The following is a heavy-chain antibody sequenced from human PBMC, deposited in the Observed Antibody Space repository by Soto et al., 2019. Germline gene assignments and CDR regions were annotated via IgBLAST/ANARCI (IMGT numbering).Heavy chain of an antibody. CDR3: AIVRIAVVGSRAYYGMDV. D-gene: IGHD6-19*01. V-gene: IGHV1-69*01. CDR2: IIPVIGIV. Sequence: QVQLVQSGAEVKKPGSSVRVSCKASGGTPSNSAFSWVRQAPGQGLEWMGGIIPVIGIVKYAQNLEGRVTITANECTSTAYVELSSLSNDVRASDYSAIVRIAVVGSRAYYGMDVWGQGTTCTFPS. CDR1: GGTPSNSA. J-gene: IGHJ6*02.